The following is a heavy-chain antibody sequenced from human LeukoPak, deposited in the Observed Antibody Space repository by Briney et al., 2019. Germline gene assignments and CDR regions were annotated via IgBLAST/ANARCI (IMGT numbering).Heavy chain of an antibody. CDR2: INQDGSEK. CDR1: GFTFSSFW. V-gene: IGHV3-7*01. D-gene: IGHD5-12*01. CDR3: ARDGGVSGYDLLDY. J-gene: IGHJ4*02. Sequence: GGALRLSCAASGFTFSSFWMTWVRQGPGEGLEWVANINQDGSEKYYVDSVKGRFTISRENAKNSVYLQMNSLRAEHTAVYYCARDGGVSGYDLLDYWGQGTLVTVSS.